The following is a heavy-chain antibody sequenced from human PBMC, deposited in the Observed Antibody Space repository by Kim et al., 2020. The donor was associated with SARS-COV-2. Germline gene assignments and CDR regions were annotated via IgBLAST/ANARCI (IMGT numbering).Heavy chain of an antibody. CDR3: ARVRTSEGYGDYDYYYGMAV. Sequence: GGSLRLSCAASGFTFSSYSMNWVRQAPGKGLEWVSSISSSSSYIYYADSMKVRFTISRDNAKNSLYLQMNSLRAEDTAVYHCARVRTSEGYGDYDYYYGMAVLGKGTTITVSS. CDR1: GFTFSSYS. D-gene: IGHD4-17*01. CDR2: ISSSSSYI. V-gene: IGHV3-21*01. J-gene: IGHJ6*04.